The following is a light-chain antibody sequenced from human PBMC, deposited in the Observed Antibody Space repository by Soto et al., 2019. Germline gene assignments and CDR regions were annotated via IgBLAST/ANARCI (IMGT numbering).Light chain of an antibody. Sequence: QSALTQPASVSGSPGQSITISCTGTSSDVGSYNLVSWYQQHPGKAPKLMIYEDTKRPSGVSNRFSGSKSGNTASLTISGLQAEDEADYYCCSYAGALMVFGGGTQLTVL. J-gene: IGLJ2*01. CDR3: CSYAGALMV. V-gene: IGLV2-23*01. CDR1: SSDVGSYNL. CDR2: EDT.